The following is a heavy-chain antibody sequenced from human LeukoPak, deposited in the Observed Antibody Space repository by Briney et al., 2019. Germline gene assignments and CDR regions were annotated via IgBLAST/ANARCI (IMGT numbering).Heavy chain of an antibody. J-gene: IGHJ4*02. Sequence: GGSLRLSCAASGFTFSSYAMSWVRQAPGKGLEWVSAISGSGGSTYYADSVKGRFTISRDNSKNTLYLQMNSLRAEDTAVYYWAKDYCSSTSCTIFDYWGQGTLVTVSS. CDR3: AKDYCSSTSCTIFDY. D-gene: IGHD2-2*01. CDR2: ISGSGGST. V-gene: IGHV3-23*01. CDR1: GFTFSSYA.